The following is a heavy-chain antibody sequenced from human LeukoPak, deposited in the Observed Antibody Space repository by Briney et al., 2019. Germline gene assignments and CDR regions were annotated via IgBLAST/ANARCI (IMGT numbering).Heavy chain of an antibody. CDR2: IYSGGRT. CDR3: ARGTSTGYYRTEAFDL. D-gene: IGHD3-22*01. CDR1: GLADINNY. J-gene: IGHJ3*01. Sequence: GGSLRLSCAASGLADINNYMTWVRQAPGKGLEWVSVIYSGGRTSYAASVKGRFTVSRDNAKNTVYLQGNGLKVDDTAVYYCARGTSTGYYRTEAFDLWGQGTLVTVSS. V-gene: IGHV3-66*01.